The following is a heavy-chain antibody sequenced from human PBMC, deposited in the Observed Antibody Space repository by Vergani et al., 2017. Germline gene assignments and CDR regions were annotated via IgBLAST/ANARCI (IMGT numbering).Heavy chain of an antibody. CDR3: ARGYNWFDP. CDR1: GYTFTSYD. J-gene: IGHJ5*02. V-gene: IGHV1-8*01. Sequence: QVQLVQSGAEVKKPGASVKVSCKASGYTFTSYDINWVRQATGQWLEWMGRMIPNSGNTGYAQKFQGRVTITRNSSVNTVYMELSSLTSEDTAVYYCARGYNWFDPWGQGTLVTVSS. CDR2: MIPNSGNT.